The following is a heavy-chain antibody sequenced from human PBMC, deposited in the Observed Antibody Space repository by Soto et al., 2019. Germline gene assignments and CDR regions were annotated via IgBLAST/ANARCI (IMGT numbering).Heavy chain of an antibody. J-gene: IGHJ5*02. CDR2: IWYDGSNK. D-gene: IGHD3-3*01. V-gene: IGHV3-33*01. Sequence: QVQLVESGGGVVQPGRSLRLSCAASGFTFSSYGMHWVRQAPGKGLEWVAVIWYDGSNKYYADSVKGRFTISRDNSKNPLYLQMNSLRAEDTAVYYCAREKGRSGFRLRDGGNWFDPWGQGTLVTVSS. CDR3: AREKGRSGFRLRDGGNWFDP. CDR1: GFTFSSYG.